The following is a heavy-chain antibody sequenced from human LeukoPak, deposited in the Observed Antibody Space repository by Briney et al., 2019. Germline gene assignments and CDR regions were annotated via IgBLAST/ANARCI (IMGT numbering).Heavy chain of an antibody. D-gene: IGHD4-17*01. J-gene: IGHJ4*02. CDR3: ARGGGDYYY. V-gene: IGHV4-34*01. CDR2: INHSGST. CDR1: GGSFSGYY. Sequence: PSETLSLTCAVYGGSFSGYYWSWIRQPPGKGLEWIGEINHSGSTNYNPSLKSRVTISVDASKNQFSLKLSSVTAADTAVYYCARGGGDYYYWGQGTLVTVSS.